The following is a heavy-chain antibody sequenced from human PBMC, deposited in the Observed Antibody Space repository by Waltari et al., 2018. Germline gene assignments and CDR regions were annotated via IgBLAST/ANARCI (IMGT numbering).Heavy chain of an antibody. V-gene: IGHV4-39*01. D-gene: IGHD5-12*01. J-gene: IGHJ3*01. CDR2: VSYSVTT. Sequence: QLQLQESGPRLVRPSETLSLICRVSDVSITSNNHYWAWIRQSPGQGLEWIGIVSYSVTTCISPSLKSRVSVSRDTSKNQVSLILGSVTAADMAVYYCATYIGASVGTAAFDVWGQGTMVTVSS. CDR1: DVSITSNNHY. CDR3: ATYIGASVGTAAFDV.